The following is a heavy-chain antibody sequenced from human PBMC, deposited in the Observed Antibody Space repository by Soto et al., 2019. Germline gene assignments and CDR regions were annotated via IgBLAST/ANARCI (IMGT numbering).Heavy chain of an antibody. CDR3: ARDDHGVNSGQHDAFDI. CDR1: GFTFSNYW. V-gene: IGHV3-74*01. Sequence: EVQLVESGGGLVQPGGSLRLSCAASGFTFSNYWIHWVRQAPGMGLVWVARIGSNERGASYADSVKGRFTISRDNAKNTVSLQMNTLRADDTAVYYCARDDHGVNSGQHDAFDIWGQGTMVTVSS. CDR2: IGSNERGA. D-gene: IGHD4-17*01. J-gene: IGHJ3*02.